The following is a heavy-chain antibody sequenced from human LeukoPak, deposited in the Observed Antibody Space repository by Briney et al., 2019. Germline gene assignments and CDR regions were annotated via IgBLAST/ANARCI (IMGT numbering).Heavy chain of an antibody. J-gene: IGHJ5*02. CDR1: GGSISSSSYY. D-gene: IGHD4/OR15-4a*01. Sequence: SETLSLTCTVSGGSISSSSYYWGWIRQPPGKGLEWIGSIYYSGSTYYNPSLKSRVTISVDTSKNQFSLKLSSVTAADTAVYYCARDADFGGYGTWWFDPWGQGTLVTVSS. CDR2: IYYSGST. CDR3: ARDADFGGYGTWWFDP. V-gene: IGHV4-39*07.